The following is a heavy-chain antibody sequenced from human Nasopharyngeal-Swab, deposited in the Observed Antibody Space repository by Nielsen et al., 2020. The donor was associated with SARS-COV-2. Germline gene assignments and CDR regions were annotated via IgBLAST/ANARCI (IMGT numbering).Heavy chain of an antibody. V-gene: IGHV5-51*01. CDR2: IYPGDSNT. Sequence: GESLKISCKGSGYSFTTYWIGWARQMPGKGLEWMGIIYPGDSNTRYSPSFQGQVTISVDKYSSTAYLQWSSLKASDTAIYYCARPMRPMGHYYFGMDVWGQGTTVTVSS. CDR1: GYSFTTYW. CDR3: ARPMRPMGHYYFGMDV. J-gene: IGHJ6*02. D-gene: IGHD1-26*01.